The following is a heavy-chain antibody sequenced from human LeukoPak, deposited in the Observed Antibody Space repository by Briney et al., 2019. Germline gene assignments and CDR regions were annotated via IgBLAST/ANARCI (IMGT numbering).Heavy chain of an antibody. J-gene: IGHJ4*02. Sequence: SETLSLTWTVSGGSISSYYWSWIRQPPGKGLEWIGYIYYSGSTNYNPSLMSRVTISVDTSKNQFSLKLSSVTAADTAVYYCARGEMATFPSWYFDYWGQGTLVTVSS. CDR3: ARGEMATFPSWYFDY. CDR1: GGSISSYY. V-gene: IGHV4-59*01. D-gene: IGHD5-24*01. CDR2: IYYSGST.